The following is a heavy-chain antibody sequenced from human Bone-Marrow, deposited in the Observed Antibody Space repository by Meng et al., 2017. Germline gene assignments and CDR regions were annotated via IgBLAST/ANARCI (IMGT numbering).Heavy chain of an antibody. V-gene: IGHV1-69*13. CDR2: IIPIFGTA. J-gene: IGHJ4*02. Sequence: SVKVSCKASGGTFSSYAISWVRQAPGQGLEWMGGIIPIFGTANYAQKFQGRVTITADESTGTAYMELSSLRSEDTAVYYCTTDWISGSYPFFLFAYWGQGTLVTVSS. D-gene: IGHD1-26*01. CDR1: GGTFSSYA. CDR3: TTDWISGSYPFFLFAY.